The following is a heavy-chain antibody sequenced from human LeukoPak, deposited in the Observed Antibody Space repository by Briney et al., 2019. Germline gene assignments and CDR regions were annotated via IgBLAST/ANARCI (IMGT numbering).Heavy chain of an antibody. CDR1: GYTFTSYA. Sequence: GASVKVSCKASGYTFTSYAMHWVRQAPGQRLEWMGWINAGNGNTKYSQEFQGRVTITRDTSASTAYMELSSLRSEDMAVYYCARDQGRSYSSAFDIWGQGTMVTVSS. V-gene: IGHV1-3*03. CDR3: ARDQGRSYSSAFDI. J-gene: IGHJ3*02. D-gene: IGHD1-26*01. CDR2: INAGNGNT.